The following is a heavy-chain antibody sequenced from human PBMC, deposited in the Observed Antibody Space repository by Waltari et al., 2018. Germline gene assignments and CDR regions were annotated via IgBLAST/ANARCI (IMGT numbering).Heavy chain of an antibody. CDR2: INTGGQT. V-gene: IGHV4-4*07. CDR3: AREVGGSRWFDP. Sequence: QVQLQESGPGLVKPSATLSLTCHVSGGSISTYYWTWIRQPAGKGLEWIGRINTGGQTNHNPSLKSRVTMSVDTSKNQFSLTLSSVTAADTAVYYCAREVGGSRWFDPWGQGTLVTVSS. D-gene: IGHD3-16*01. CDR1: GGSISTYY. J-gene: IGHJ5*02.